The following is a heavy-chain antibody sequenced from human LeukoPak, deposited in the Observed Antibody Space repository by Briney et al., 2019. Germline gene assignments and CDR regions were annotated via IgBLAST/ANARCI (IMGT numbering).Heavy chain of an antibody. CDR1: GGTFSSYA. V-gene: IGHV1-69*04. Sequence: GASVKVSCKASGGTFSSYAISWVRQAPGQGLEWMGRIIPIFGIANYAQKFQGRVTITADKSTSTAYMELSSLRSEDTAVYYCARYSDGGSSDYFDYWGQGILVTVSS. D-gene: IGHD4-23*01. CDR3: ARYSDGGSSDYFDY. CDR2: IIPIFGIA. J-gene: IGHJ4*02.